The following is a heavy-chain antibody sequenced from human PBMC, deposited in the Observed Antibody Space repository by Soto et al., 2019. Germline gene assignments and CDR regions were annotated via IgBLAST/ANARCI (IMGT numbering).Heavy chain of an antibody. CDR2: VHYSGST. J-gene: IGHJ4*02. Sequence: ASETLSLTCTVSGGSISGSSYYWGWIRQPPGKGLECIGSVHYSGSTDYNPSLKSRVTISVDTSKNQFSLKLTSVTAADTAVYFCASFSGATYGDYGGGINYWGQGTLFTVSS. CDR3: ASFSGATYGDYGGGINY. CDR1: GGSISGSSYY. V-gene: IGHV4-39*01. D-gene: IGHD4-17*01.